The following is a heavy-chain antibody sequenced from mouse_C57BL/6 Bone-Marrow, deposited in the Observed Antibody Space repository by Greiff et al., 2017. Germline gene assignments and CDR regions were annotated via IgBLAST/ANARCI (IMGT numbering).Heavy chain of an antibody. D-gene: IGHD2-4*01. Sequence: QVQLQQPGAELVKPGASVKLSCKASGYTFTSYWMHWVKQRPGQGLEWIGMIHPNSGSTNYNEKFKSKATLTVDKSSSTAYMQLSSLTSEDSAVYYCARYNDCYQYYFDYWGQGTTLTVSS. J-gene: IGHJ2*01. CDR2: IHPNSGST. V-gene: IGHV1-64*01. CDR3: ARYNDCYQYYFDY. CDR1: GYTFTSYW.